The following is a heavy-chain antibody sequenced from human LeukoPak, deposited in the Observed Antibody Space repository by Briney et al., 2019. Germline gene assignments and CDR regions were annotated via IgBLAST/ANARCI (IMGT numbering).Heavy chain of an antibody. CDR1: GGSISTSSYY. D-gene: IGHD1-26*01. CDR3: AREMRVGATRGMDY. CDR2: IFYSGST. V-gene: IGHV4-39*07. Sequence: SETLSLTCTVSGGSISTSSYYWGWVRQPPGKGLEWIGNIFYSGSTYYSPSLKSRVTISLDTSRNQFSLKLSSVTAADTAVYYCAREMRVGATRGMDYWGQGTLVTVSS. J-gene: IGHJ4*02.